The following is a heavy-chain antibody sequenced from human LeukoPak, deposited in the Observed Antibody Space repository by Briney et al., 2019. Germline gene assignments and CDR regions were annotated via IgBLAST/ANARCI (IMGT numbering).Heavy chain of an antibody. CDR3: ARRQAAAGTGFDY. D-gene: IGHD6-13*01. CDR1: GYSISSGYY. Sequence: SETLSLTCAVSGYSISSGYYWGWIRQPPGKGLEWIGSIYHSGSTYYNPSLKSRVTISVDTSKNQFSLKLSSVTAADTAVYYCARRQAAAGTGFDYWGQGTLVTVSS. CDR2: IYHSGST. J-gene: IGHJ4*02. V-gene: IGHV4-38-2*01.